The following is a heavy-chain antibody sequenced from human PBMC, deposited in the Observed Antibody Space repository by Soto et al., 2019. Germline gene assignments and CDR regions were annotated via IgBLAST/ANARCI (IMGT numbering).Heavy chain of an antibody. Sequence: SETLSLTCAVSRGSISSSNWWSWVRQPPGKGLEWIGEIYHSGSTNYNPSLKSRVTISVDKSKNQFSLKLSSVTAADTAVYYCARTDAAGTYYFDYWGQGTLVTVSS. D-gene: IGHD1-1*01. CDR1: RGSISSSNW. CDR2: IYHSGST. J-gene: IGHJ4*02. CDR3: ARTDAAGTYYFDY. V-gene: IGHV4-4*02.